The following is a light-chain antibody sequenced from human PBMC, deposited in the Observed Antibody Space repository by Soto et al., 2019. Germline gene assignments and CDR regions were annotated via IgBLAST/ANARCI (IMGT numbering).Light chain of an antibody. CDR2: SNN. Sequence: QSVLTQPPSASGTPGQRVTISCSGRSANIGTNFVCWYQHLPGTAPRLLIYSNNHRPSGVPDRFSGSKSGTSASLAISGLRSEDEGDYYCVSWDDSLSRLVLGTGPNVTVL. CDR1: SANIGTNF. CDR3: VSWDDSLSRLV. J-gene: IGLJ1*01. V-gene: IGLV1-47*02.